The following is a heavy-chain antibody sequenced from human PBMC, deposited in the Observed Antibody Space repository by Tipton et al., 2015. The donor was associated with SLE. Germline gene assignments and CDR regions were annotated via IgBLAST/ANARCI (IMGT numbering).Heavy chain of an antibody. D-gene: IGHD3-9*01. J-gene: IGHJ3*02. CDR3: ARESRYFDWPNRGAFDI. Sequence: QLVQSGAEVKKPGSSVKVSCKASGVTFSSYAISWVRQAPGQGLEWMGGIIPIFETAKYAQRFQGRVTITTDTSTSTAYMELRSLRSDDTAVYYCARESRYFDWPNRGAFDIWGQGTMVTVSS. V-gene: IGHV1-69*06. CDR1: GVTFSSYA. CDR2: IIPIFETA.